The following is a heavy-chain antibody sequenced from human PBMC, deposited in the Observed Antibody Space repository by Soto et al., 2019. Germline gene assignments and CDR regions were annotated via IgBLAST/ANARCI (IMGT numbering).Heavy chain of an antibody. CDR1: GFTFSSYA. D-gene: IGHD6-19*01. Sequence: EVQLLESGGGLVQPGGSLRLSCAASGFTFSSYAMSWVRQAPGKGLEWVSAIGGRGDSTYYADSVKGRFTISRDNSRDTLYLQMNSLRAEDTAVYYCAKDLIYGYNSGRLFDYWGQGTLVTVSS. CDR3: AKDLIYGYNSGRLFDY. J-gene: IGHJ4*02. CDR2: IGGRGDST. V-gene: IGHV3-23*01.